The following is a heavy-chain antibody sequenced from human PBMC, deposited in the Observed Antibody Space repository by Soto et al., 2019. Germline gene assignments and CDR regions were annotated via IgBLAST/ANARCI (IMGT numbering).Heavy chain of an antibody. V-gene: IGHV3-33*01. D-gene: IGHD2-2*01. J-gene: IGHJ4*02. CDR3: ARPRSSTSYEYNYFDY. CDR2: IYYDGSKK. CDR1: GSTFSSYG. Sequence: QVQLVESGGGVVQPGRSLRLSCAASGSTFSSYGMHWVRQAPGKGLEWVALIYYDGSKKYYADSVKGRFTVSRDNSKNTLSLQMNSLRAEDTAVYYCARPRSSTSYEYNYFDYWGQGTLVTVSS.